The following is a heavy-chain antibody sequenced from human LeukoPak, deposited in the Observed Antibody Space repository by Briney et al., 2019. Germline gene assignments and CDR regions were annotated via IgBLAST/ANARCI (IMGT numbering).Heavy chain of an antibody. CDR3: AKVIGGSSAYDALDI. CDR2: ISGSGGST. Sequence: GGSLRLSCAASGFTFSSYAMSWVRQAPGKGLEWVSAISGSGGSTYYADSVKGRFTISRDNSKNTLYLQMNSLRVEDTAVYYCAKVIGGSSAYDALDIWGQGTMVTVSS. D-gene: IGHD6-6*01. CDR1: GFTFSSYA. V-gene: IGHV3-23*01. J-gene: IGHJ3*02.